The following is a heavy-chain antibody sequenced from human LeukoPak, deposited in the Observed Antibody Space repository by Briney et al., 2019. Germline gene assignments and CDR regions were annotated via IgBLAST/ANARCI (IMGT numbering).Heavy chain of an antibody. V-gene: IGHV3-23*01. Sequence: PGGSLRLSCAASGFTFNSYAMSWVRQAPGKGLEWVSIISGSGDSTYYADSVRGRFSIPRDNSKNTLYLQMNSLRAEDTAVYYCARYRVVLITNKSFYFDSWGQGTLVTVSS. D-gene: IGHD3-22*01. CDR2: ISGSGDST. J-gene: IGHJ4*02. CDR1: GFTFNSYA. CDR3: ARYRVVLITNKSFYFDS.